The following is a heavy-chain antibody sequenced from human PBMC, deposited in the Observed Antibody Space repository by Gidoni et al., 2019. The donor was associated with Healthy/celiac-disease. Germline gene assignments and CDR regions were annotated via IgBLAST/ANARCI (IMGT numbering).Heavy chain of an antibody. V-gene: IGHV4-39*07. CDR2: IYYSGST. Sequence: QLPLQESGPGLVKPSETLSPTCTITGGSISSSSYYWGWIRQPPGKGLEWIGSIYYSGSTYYNPSLKSRVTISVDTSKNQFTLKLSSVTAADTAVYYCARVRGAGTFDYWGQGTLVTVSS. J-gene: IGHJ4*02. D-gene: IGHD1-26*01. CDR1: GGSISSSSYY. CDR3: ARVRGAGTFDY.